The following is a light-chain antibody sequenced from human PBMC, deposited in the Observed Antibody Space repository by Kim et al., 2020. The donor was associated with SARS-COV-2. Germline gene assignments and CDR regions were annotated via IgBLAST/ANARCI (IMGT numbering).Light chain of an antibody. J-gene: IGKJ4*01. CDR1: QDIRNH. CDR2: DAS. V-gene: IGKV1-33*01. CDR3: QQYESLPLT. Sequence: ASVGDRVTITCQASQDIRNHLNWYQQKPGKAPKFLIYDASNLEGGVPSRFSGSGSGTDFSLTISSLQPEDIATYYCQQYESLPLTFGGGTEVDIK.